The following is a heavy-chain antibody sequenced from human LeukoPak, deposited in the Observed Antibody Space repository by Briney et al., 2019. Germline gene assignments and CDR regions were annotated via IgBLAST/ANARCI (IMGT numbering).Heavy chain of an antibody. D-gene: IGHD6-13*01. CDR1: GFTFSSYA. Sequence: PGGSLRLSCAASGFTFSSYAMSWVRQAPGKGLEWVSAISGSGDSTYYGDSVKGRFTISRDNSKNTLYLQMNSLRAEDTAVYYCAKDARYSSSWGFDPWGQGTLVTVSS. CDR3: AKDARYSSSWGFDP. CDR2: ISGSGDST. J-gene: IGHJ5*02. V-gene: IGHV3-23*01.